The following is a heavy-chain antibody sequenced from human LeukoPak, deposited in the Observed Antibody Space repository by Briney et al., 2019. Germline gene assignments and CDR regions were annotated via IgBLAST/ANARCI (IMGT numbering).Heavy chain of an antibody. J-gene: IGHJ4*02. V-gene: IGHV4-38-2*01. D-gene: IGHD3-16*01. Sequence: PSETLSLACAVSVYSISSGYYWGWIRQPPGKGLEWIGSIYHSGSTYYNPSLNSRVTISVDTSKNQFSLKLSSVAAADTAVYYCAIPREGGWGQGTLVTVSS. CDR1: VYSISSGYY. CDR3: AIPREGG. CDR2: IYHSGST.